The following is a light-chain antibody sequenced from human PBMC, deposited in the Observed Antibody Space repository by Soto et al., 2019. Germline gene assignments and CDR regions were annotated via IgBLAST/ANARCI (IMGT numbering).Light chain of an antibody. CDR3: QQYGSSVT. Sequence: EIVLTQSPGTLSLSPGERATLSCRASQSIRSHYLAWYQQKPGQAPRLLISGAHNRAPGIPDRFSGSESGTDLALRISRLEPEDFAVYYCQQYGSSVTFGQGTKVEIK. CDR2: GAH. V-gene: IGKV3-20*01. J-gene: IGKJ1*01. CDR1: QSIRSHY.